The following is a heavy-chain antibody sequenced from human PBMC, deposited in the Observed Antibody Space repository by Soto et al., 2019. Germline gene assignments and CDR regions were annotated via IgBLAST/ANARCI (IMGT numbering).Heavy chain of an antibody. CDR1: KFSFNNYW. Sequence: PGGSLRLSCAASKFSFNNYWMHWVRQVPGKGPVWVSRINHDGSRTEYADSVKGRFTISRGNTKNTLYLQMNSLRVDDTAMYYCVREPWGFSGSWYDYWGQGTLVTVSS. CDR2: INHDGSRT. CDR3: VREPWGFSGSWYDY. J-gene: IGHJ4*02. D-gene: IGHD5-12*01. V-gene: IGHV3-74*03.